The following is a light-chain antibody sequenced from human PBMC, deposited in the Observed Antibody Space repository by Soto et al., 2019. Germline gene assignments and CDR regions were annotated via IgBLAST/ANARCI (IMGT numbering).Light chain of an antibody. CDR2: GAS. V-gene: IGKV3-15*01. J-gene: IGKJ1*01. CDR3: QQYNNWPTWT. Sequence: EIVMTQSPATLSVSPGVRATLSCRASQSVSNKLAWYQQKPGQAPRLLIYGASTRATGIPARFSGSGSGTEFTLTISSLQSEDFAVYYCQQYNNWPTWTFGQGTKVDIK. CDR1: QSVSNK.